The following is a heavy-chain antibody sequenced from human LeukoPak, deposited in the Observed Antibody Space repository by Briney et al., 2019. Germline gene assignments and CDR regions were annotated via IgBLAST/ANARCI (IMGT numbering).Heavy chain of an antibody. V-gene: IGHV4-39*01. CDR2: IYYSGST. CDR3: ARHAGGISATGTRPFDY. D-gene: IGHD6-13*01. Sequence: PETPSLTRTVSGASFRSSTYYWGWIRQPPRKGLEWIGSIYYSGSTYYNPSLKSRVTISVDTSKNQFSLKLSSVTAADTAVYYCARHAGGISATGTRPFDYWGQGTLVTVSS. CDR1: GASFRSSTYY. J-gene: IGHJ4*02.